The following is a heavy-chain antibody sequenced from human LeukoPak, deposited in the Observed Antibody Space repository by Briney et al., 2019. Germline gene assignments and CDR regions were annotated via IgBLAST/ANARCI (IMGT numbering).Heavy chain of an antibody. CDR3: ASQQGISDILTGPSDY. CDR1: GFTFSSYG. D-gene: IGHD3-9*01. CDR2: IRYDGGNK. J-gene: IGHJ4*02. Sequence: GGSLRLSCAASGFTFSSYGRHWVRQAPGKGLEWVGVIRYDGGNKYYADSVKGRFTISRDNSKNTLYLQMNRLRAEDTAVYYCASQQGISDILTGPSDYWGQGTLVTVSS. V-gene: IGHV3-30*02.